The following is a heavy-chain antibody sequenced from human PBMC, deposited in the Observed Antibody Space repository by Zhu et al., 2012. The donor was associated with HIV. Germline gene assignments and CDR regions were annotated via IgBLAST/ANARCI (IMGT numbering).Heavy chain of an antibody. D-gene: IGHD3-10*01. CDR2: ISWSGEAT. Sequence: EVQLVESGGNVIQPGGSLRLSCAASGFTFNKCAMHWVRQAPGKGLEWISLISWSGEATYYTGSVEGRFTISRDNSKNSLYLQMNSLRPEDTALYYCAKGAAANYHYYYYMDVWGKGTTVSVSS. CDR3: AKGAAANYHYYYYMDV. CDR1: GFTFNKCA. J-gene: IGHJ6*03. V-gene: IGHV3-43*01.